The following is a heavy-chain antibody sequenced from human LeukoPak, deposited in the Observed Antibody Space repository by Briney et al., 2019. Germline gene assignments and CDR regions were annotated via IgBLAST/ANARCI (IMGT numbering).Heavy chain of an antibody. V-gene: IGHV4-4*07. J-gene: IGHJ4*02. D-gene: IGHD3-10*01. CDR2: IYSSGST. CDR1: GGSISSYY. Sequence: SETLSLTCTVSGGSISSYYWSWIRQPAGKGLEWIGRIYSSGSTNYNPSLKSRVTMSVDTSKNQFSLKLSSVTAADTAVYYCARDLGVWGSGSYFISYFDYWGQGTLVTVSS. CDR3: ARDLGVWGSGSYFISYFDY.